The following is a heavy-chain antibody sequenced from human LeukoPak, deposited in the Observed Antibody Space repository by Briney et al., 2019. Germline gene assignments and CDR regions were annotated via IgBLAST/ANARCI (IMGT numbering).Heavy chain of an antibody. CDR2: IYHSGST. CDR1: GYSISSGYY. V-gene: IGHV4-38-2*02. J-gene: IGHJ4*02. D-gene: IGHD3-22*01. Sequence: SETLSLTCTVSGYSISSGYYWGWIRQPPGKGLEWIGSIYHSGSTYYNPSLKSRVTISVDTSKNQFYLKLSSLTAADTAVYYCARRDDSSGYHKIFDYWGPGTLVTVSS. CDR3: ARRDDSSGYHKIFDY.